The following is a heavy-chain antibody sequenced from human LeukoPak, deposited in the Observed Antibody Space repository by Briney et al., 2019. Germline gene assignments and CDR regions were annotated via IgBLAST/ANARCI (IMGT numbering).Heavy chain of an antibody. J-gene: IGHJ4*02. V-gene: IGHV4-34*01. CDR3: ARSNNRWFIY. CDR1: GGSFSGYY. Sequence: SETLSLTCAVYGGSFSGYYWSWIRQPPGKGLEWIGEINHSGSTNYNPSLKSRVTISVDTSKNQFSLKLSSVTAADTAVYYCARSNNRWFIYWGQGTLVTVSS. CDR2: INHSGST. D-gene: IGHD3-10*01.